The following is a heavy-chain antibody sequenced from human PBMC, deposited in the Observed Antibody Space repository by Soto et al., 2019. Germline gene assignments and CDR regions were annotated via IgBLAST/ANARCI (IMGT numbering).Heavy chain of an antibody. CDR3: ARRERADGTDWWLGR. CDR2: IYYSGST. V-gene: IGHV4-39*01. D-gene: IGHD1-7*01. J-gene: IGHJ5*02. Sequence: SETLSLTCTVSDDSIRGRSFNWCCVLHPPGKGLEWIGSIYYSGSTYYSPSLKSRVTISVDTSKNQFSLKLSSVTAADTAVYYCARRERADGTDWWLGRSGQGTLVT. CDR1: DDSIRGRSFN.